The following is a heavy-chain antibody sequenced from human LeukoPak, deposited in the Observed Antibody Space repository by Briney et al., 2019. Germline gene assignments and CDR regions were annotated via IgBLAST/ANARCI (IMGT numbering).Heavy chain of an antibody. V-gene: IGHV4-34*01. CDR2: INHSGST. D-gene: IGHD2-8*01. CDR1: GGSFSDYY. J-gene: IGHJ4*02. Sequence: PSETLSLTCAVYGGSFSDYYWSWIRQPPGKGLEWIGEINHSGSTNYNPSLKSRVTISVDTSKKQFSLKLRSVTAADTAMYYCASVPFRDGHLPNYFDYWGQGTLVTVSS. CDR3: ASVPFRDGHLPNYFDY.